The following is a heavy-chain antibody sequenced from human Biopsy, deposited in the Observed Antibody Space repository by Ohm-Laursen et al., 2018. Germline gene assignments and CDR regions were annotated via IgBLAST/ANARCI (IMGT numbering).Heavy chain of an antibody. CDR1: GGTFSNSA. J-gene: IGHJ6*02. D-gene: IGHD3-9*01. CDR2: IITFFRTV. V-gene: IGHV1-69*01. Sequence: ESSVKVSCKVSGGTFSNSAISWVRQAPGQGLEWMGGIITFFRTVNYAQNFQGRLTITADEFTDTAYMELRSLRSEDTAVYYCAPQTPRDPDILTGAYHYDMVVWGQGTTVTVSS. CDR3: APQTPRDPDILTGAYHYDMVV.